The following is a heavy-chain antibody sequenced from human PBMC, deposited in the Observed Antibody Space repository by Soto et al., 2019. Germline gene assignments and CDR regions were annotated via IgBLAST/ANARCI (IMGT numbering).Heavy chain of an antibody. J-gene: IGHJ4*02. V-gene: IGHV1-3*01. CDR3: ARLHLRYFDWLLAPFDY. CDR1: GYTFTSYY. D-gene: IGHD3-9*01. Sequence: ASVKVSCKASGYTFTSYYMHWVRQAPGQGLEWMGWINAGNGNTKYSQKFQGRVTITRDTSASTAYMELSSLRSEDTAVYYCARLHLRYFDWLLAPFDYWGQGTLVTVSS. CDR2: INAGNGNT.